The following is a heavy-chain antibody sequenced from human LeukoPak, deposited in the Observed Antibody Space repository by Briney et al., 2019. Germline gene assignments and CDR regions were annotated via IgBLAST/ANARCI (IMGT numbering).Heavy chain of an antibody. CDR2: ISSSSSYI. CDR1: GFTFSSYS. J-gene: IGHJ4*02. CDR3: ARAEVGVDGYNSLLFDY. Sequence: GGSLRLSCAASGFTFSSYSMNWVRQAPGKGLEWVSSISSSSSYIYYADSVKGRFTISRDNAKNSLYLQMNSLRAEDTAVYYCARAEVGVDGYNSLLFDYWGQGTLVTVSS. D-gene: IGHD5-24*01. V-gene: IGHV3-21*04.